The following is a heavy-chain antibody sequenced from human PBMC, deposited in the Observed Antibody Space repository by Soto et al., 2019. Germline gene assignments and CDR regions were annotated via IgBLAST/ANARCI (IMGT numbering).Heavy chain of an antibody. V-gene: IGHV3-23*01. D-gene: IGHD6-19*01. CDR3: AKGCRSSGWYNWFAP. CDR2: ISGSGGST. J-gene: IGHJ5*02. CDR1: GFTFSSYA. Sequence: GGSRRLSCAASGFTFSSYAMSWVRQAPGKGLEWVSAISGSGGSTYYADSVKGRFTISRDNSKNTLYLQMNSLRAEDTAVYYCAKGCRSSGWYNWFAPWGQGTLVTVSS.